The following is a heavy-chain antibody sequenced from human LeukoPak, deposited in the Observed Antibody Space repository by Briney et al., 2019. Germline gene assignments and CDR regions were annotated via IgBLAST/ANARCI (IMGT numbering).Heavy chain of an antibody. Sequence: SETLSLTCTVSGGSISSYYWSWIRQPPGKGLEWIGYIYHSGSTNYNPSLKSRVTISVDTSKNQFSLKLSSVTAADTAVYYCARSLITYYDFWSGYLHPDYYYYGMDVWGQGTTVTVSS. CDR1: GGSISSYY. J-gene: IGHJ6*02. V-gene: IGHV4-59*01. CDR3: ARSLITYYDFWSGYLHPDYYYYGMDV. D-gene: IGHD3-3*01. CDR2: IYHSGST.